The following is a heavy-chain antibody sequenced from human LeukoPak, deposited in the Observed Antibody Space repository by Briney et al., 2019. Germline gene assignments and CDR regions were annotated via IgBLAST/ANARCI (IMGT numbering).Heavy chain of an antibody. CDR3: ARQPRCYSVIDN. V-gene: IGHV4-61*01. Sequence: SETLSPALSVVGASPVIVTTGAGWIRQPPGKGLEWIGFIFYSGSTNYNPSLKSRVTISVDTSKNQFSLKLNSVTAADTAVFYCARQPRCYSVIDNWGQGTMVTVSS. CDR2: IFYSGST. D-gene: IGHD5/OR15-5a*01. J-gene: IGHJ3*02. CDR1: VGASPVIVTT.